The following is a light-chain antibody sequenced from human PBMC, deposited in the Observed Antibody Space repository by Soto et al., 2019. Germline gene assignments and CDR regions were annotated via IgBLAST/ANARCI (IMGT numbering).Light chain of an antibody. CDR2: DAS. Sequence: DIQMTQSPSSLSASVGDRVSITWRASQSISSWLAWYQQKPGKAPKLLIYDASSLESGVPSRFSGSGSGTDFTLTISSLEPEDFAVYYCQQRSNWPPITFGQGTRLEIK. CDR1: QSISSW. J-gene: IGKJ5*01. CDR3: QQRSNWPPIT. V-gene: IGKV1-5*01.